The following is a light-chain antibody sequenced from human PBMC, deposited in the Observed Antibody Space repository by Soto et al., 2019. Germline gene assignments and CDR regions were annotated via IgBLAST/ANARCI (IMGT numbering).Light chain of an antibody. V-gene: IGKV3-15*01. Sequence: EIVMTQSPATLSVSPGERATLSCRASQSVSSNLAWYQQKPGQAPRLLIYGASTRATGLPARFSGSGSGIEFTLTISSLQSEDFAVYYCQQYNNWPLTFGGGTKVDIK. CDR2: GAS. CDR1: QSVSSN. J-gene: IGKJ4*01. CDR3: QQYNNWPLT.